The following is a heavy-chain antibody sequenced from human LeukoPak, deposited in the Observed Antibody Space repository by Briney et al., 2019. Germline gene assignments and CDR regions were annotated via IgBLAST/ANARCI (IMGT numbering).Heavy chain of an antibody. V-gene: IGHV3-48*01. CDR3: AKGRRYNILTGYYVSEVDP. Sequence: GGSLRLSCAASGFTFSSYSMNWVRQAPGKGLEGVSYISSSGSTIYYADSVKGRFTISRDNSKKTLYVQMNSLRAEDTAVYYCAKGRRYNILTGYYVSEVDPWGQGILVTVSS. D-gene: IGHD3-9*01. CDR1: GFTFSSYS. CDR2: ISSSGSTI. J-gene: IGHJ5*02.